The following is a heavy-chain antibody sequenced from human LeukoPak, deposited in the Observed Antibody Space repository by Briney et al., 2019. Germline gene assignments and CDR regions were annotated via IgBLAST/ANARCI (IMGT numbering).Heavy chain of an antibody. Sequence: PGGSLRLSCAASGFTFDDYAMHWVRQAPGKGLEWVSGISWNSGSIGYADSVKGRFTISRDNAKNSLYLQMNSLRAEDTALYYCAKLLTSSSWGRAFDIWGQGTMVTVSS. J-gene: IGHJ3*02. D-gene: IGHD6-13*01. CDR1: GFTFDDYA. CDR3: AKLLTSSSWGRAFDI. CDR2: ISWNSGSI. V-gene: IGHV3-9*01.